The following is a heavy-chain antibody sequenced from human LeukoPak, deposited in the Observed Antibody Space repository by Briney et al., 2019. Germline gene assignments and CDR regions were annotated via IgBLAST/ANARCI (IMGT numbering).Heavy chain of an antibody. J-gene: IGHJ4*02. CDR2: ISSSSSTI. D-gene: IGHD5-12*01. CDR3: ARDWGATTFDY. Sequence: GGSLRLSYAASGFTFSSYSMNWVRQAPGKGLEWVSYISSSSSTIYYADSVKGRFTISRDNAKNSLYLQMNSLRAEDTAVYYCARDWGATTFDYWGQGTLVTVSS. CDR1: GFTFSSYS. V-gene: IGHV3-48*04.